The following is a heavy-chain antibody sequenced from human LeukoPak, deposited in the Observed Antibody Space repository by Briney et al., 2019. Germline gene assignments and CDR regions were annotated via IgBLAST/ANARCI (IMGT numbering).Heavy chain of an antibody. Sequence: GGSLRLSCAASGFIFTNYFMSWVRQAPGEGLEWVASIKHDGSEKYYVDSVRGRFTISRDNTMNSLYLQMSSLRAEDTAVYYCATDRGWRTSGYYLYYIEYWGQGTLVTYPS. V-gene: IGHV3-7*01. J-gene: IGHJ4*02. CDR1: GFIFTNYF. CDR3: ATDRGWRTSGYYLYYIEY. CDR2: IKHDGSEK. D-gene: IGHD3-3*01.